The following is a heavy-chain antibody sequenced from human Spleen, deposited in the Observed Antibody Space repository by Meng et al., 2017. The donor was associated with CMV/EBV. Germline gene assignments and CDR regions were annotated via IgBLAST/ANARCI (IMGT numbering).Heavy chain of an antibody. V-gene: IGHV3-30*04. CDR2: ISSDGTNK. CDR1: GFTFSTYA. D-gene: IGHD6-6*01. Sequence: GGSLRLSCAASGFTFSTYAMHWVRQAPGKGLEWVAVISSDGTNKYYADSVKGRFTISRDNAKNSLYLQMNSLRAEDTAVYYCARGSSSGLRNFDYWGQGTLVTVSS. J-gene: IGHJ4*02. CDR3: ARGSSSGLRNFDY.